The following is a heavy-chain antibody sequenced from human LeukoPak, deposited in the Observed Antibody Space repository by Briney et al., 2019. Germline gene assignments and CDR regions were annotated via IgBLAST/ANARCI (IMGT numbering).Heavy chain of an antibody. V-gene: IGHV3-21*01. CDR2: ITHNGDSI. J-gene: IGHJ3*01. D-gene: IGHD3-22*01. Sequence: GGSLRLSCAASGFTFSSYSMNWVRQAPGKGLEWVSSITHNGDSIYYAASVKGQFTVSRDNAREAPYLQMNSLRVEDTAVYYCARARDSSGYPDAFDVWGQGTMVTVSS. CDR1: GFTFSSYS. CDR3: ARARDSSGYPDAFDV.